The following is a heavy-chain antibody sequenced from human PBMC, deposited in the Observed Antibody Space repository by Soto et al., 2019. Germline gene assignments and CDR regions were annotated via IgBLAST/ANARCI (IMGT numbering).Heavy chain of an antibody. CDR1: GFTFSSYG. Sequence: LRLSCAAPGFTFSSYGMHWVRQAPGKGLEWVAVISYDGSNKYYADSVKGRFTISRDNSKNTLYLQMNSLRAEDTAVYYCAKDGGDQGFRFDPWGQGTLVTVSS. V-gene: IGHV3-30*18. J-gene: IGHJ5*02. CDR2: ISYDGSNK. CDR3: AKDGGDQGFRFDP. D-gene: IGHD3-10*01.